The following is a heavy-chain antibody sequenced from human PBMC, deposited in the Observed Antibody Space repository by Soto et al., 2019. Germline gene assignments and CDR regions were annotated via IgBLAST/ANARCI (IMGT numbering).Heavy chain of an antibody. V-gene: IGHV1-2*02. J-gene: IGHJ5*02. D-gene: IGHD3-3*01. CDR2: INPNSGAT. CDR1: GYTFTGYF. Sequence: QVQLVPSGAEVKKPGASVKVSCKASGYTFTGYFMHWVRQAPGQGLEWMGWINPNSGATKYAQKLQGRATLSRDTSIRTAYMEWTGLRSDATAGYYCARGGGTILAPLPWGQGTQVTVSS. CDR3: ARGGGTILAPLP.